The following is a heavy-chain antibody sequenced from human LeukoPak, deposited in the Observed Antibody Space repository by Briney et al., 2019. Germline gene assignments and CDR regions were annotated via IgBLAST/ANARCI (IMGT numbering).Heavy chain of an antibody. CDR2: INHSGST. D-gene: IGHD2-2*01. CDR3: ARGPYCSSTSCYHSGFDY. J-gene: IGHJ4*02. Sequence: SETLSLTCAVYGGSFSGYYWSWIRQPPGKGLEWIGEINHSGSTNYNPSLKSRVTISVDTSKNQFSLKLSSVTAADTAVCYCARGPYCSSTSCYHSGFDYWGQGTLVTVSS. V-gene: IGHV4-34*01. CDR1: GGSFSGYY.